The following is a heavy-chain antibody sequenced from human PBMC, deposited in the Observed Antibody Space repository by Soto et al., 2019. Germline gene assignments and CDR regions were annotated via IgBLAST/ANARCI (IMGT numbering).Heavy chain of an antibody. J-gene: IGHJ4*02. CDR2: IIPIFGTA. D-gene: IGHD6-13*01. V-gene: IGHV1-69*13. CDR1: GGTFSSYA. CDR3: AREGQQLAFDY. Sequence: ASVKVSCKASGGTFSSYAISWVRQAPGQGLEWMGEIIPIFGTANYAQKFQGRVTITADESTSTAYMELSSLRSEDTAVYYCAREGQQLAFDYWGQGTLVTVSS.